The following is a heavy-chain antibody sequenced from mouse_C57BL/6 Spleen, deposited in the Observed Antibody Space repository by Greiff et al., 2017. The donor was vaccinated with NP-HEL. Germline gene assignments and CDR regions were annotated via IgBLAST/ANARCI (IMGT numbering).Heavy chain of an antibody. CDR2: IYPGSGST. D-gene: IGHD1-1*01. CDR3: ARGEYYYGSSYPFAY. J-gene: IGHJ3*01. V-gene: IGHV1-55*01. CDR1: GYTFTSYW. Sequence: QVQLQQPGAELVKPGASVKMSCKASGYTFTSYWITWVKQRPGQGLEWIGDIYPGSGSTNYNEKFKSKATLTVDTSSSTAYMQLSSLTSEDSAVYYCARGEYYYGSSYPFAYWGQGTLVTVSA.